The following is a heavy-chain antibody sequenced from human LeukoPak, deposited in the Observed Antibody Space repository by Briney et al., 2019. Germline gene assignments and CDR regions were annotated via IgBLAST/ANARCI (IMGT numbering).Heavy chain of an antibody. D-gene: IGHD1-26*01. Sequence: ASVKVSCKASGGTFSSYAISWVRQAPGQGLEWMGGIIPIFGTANYAQKFQGRATITADKSTSTAYMELSSLRSEDTAVYYCARVLYSGSYYNDYWGQGTLVTVSS. J-gene: IGHJ4*02. V-gene: IGHV1-69*06. CDR2: IIPIFGTA. CDR3: ARVLYSGSYYNDY. CDR1: GGTFSSYA.